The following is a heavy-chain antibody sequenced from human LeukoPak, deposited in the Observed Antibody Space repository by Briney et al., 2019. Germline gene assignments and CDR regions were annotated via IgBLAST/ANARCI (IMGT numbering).Heavy chain of an antibody. CDR1: GFSLSTYA. D-gene: IGHD2-15*01. J-gene: IGHJ6*03. V-gene: IGHV3-23*01. CDR2: ISGSGDKT. Sequence: PGGSLRLSCAASGFSLSTYALSWVRQAPGGGPEGVAAISGSGDKTYHADSVKGRFTISKDNSENRLSLQMDSLRAEDTAVYFCAKDTTAWWYHRAYMNVWGKGTTVTVSS. CDR3: AKDTTAWWYHRAYMNV.